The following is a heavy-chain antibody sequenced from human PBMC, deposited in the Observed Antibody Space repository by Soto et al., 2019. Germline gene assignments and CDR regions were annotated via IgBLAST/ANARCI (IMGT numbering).Heavy chain of an antibody. V-gene: IGHV1-18*01. D-gene: IGHD6-19*01. Sequence: QVPLVQSGAEVKKLGASVKVSCKASGYTFTNFGISWVRQAPGQGLEWMGWISTYNGHTTSAQQLQGRLTMTTDTSTSTGSMELRSLRSDDAAVYFCARDWGQQWLAYGLDVWGQGTTVTVSS. CDR3: ARDWGQQWLAYGLDV. CDR2: ISTYNGHT. CDR1: GYTFTNFG. J-gene: IGHJ6*02.